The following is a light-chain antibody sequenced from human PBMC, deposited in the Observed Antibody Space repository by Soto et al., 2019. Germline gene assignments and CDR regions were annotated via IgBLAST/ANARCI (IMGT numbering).Light chain of an antibody. J-gene: IGKJ2*01. CDR3: QQRSNWPRYT. CDR1: QSVSSY. CDR2: DAS. V-gene: IGKV3-11*01. Sequence: EIVLTQSPATLSLSPGERATLSCRASQSVSSYLAWYQQKPGQAPRLLIYDASNRATGIPARFSGSGSGNDFTLTISGLEPEDFSIYYCQQRSNWPRYTFGQGTKLEIK.